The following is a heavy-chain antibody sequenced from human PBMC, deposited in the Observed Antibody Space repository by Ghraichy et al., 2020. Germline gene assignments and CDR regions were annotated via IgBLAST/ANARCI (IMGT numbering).Heavy chain of an antibody. CDR1: GGLISSGGHS. D-gene: IGHD2-2*01. Sequence: SETLSLTCAVSGGLISSGGHSWRWIRQPPGNGLEWIGHIYHSGSTYYNPSLKSRVTISVDRSKNQFSLKLSSVTAADTAVYYCARGGVPAAPEGYYYGMDVWGQGTTATVSS. CDR3: ARGGVPAAPEGYYYGMDV. V-gene: IGHV4-30-2*01. J-gene: IGHJ6*02. CDR2: IYHSGST.